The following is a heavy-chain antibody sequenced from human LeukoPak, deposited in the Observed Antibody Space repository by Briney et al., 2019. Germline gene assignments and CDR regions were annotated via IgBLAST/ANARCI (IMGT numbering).Heavy chain of an antibody. D-gene: IGHD3-3*01. CDR2: ISYDGSSE. J-gene: IGHJ4*02. CDR1: GFSFNTYA. V-gene: IGHV3-30*04. Sequence: GGSLRLSCAASGFSFNTYAIHWVRQAPGKGLEGVAFISYDGSSEFYADSVKGRFTISRDNSKNTLFLQMNRLRAEDTAIYYCARTYLWSGNENYFDYWGQGTLVTVSP. CDR3: ARTYLWSGNENYFDY.